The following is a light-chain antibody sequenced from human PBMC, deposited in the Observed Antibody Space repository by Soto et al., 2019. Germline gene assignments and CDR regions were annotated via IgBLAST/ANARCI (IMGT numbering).Light chain of an antibody. CDR3: QMYNNWPPRYT. J-gene: IGKJ2*01. Sequence: EIVMTQSPATLSVSPGERATLSCRASQSVDNSLAWYQKRPGQPPRLLIYAASTRATGTPVRFSGSGSGTEFTLTISSLQSEDFAVYYCQMYNNWPPRYTFGPGTKLELK. CDR2: AAS. V-gene: IGKV3-15*01. CDR1: QSVDNS.